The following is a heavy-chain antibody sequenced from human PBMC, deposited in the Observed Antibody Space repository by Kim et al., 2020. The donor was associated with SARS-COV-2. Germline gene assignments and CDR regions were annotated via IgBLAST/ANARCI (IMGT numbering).Heavy chain of an antibody. CDR3: ARVFPPFRTGSGWNDAFDI. J-gene: IGHJ3*02. Sequence: SETLSLTCTVSGGSISSGGYYWSWIRQHPGKGLEWIGYIYYSGSTYYNPSLKSRVTISVDTSKNQFSLKLSSVTAADTAVYYCARVFPPFRTGSGWNDAFDIWGQGTMVTVSS. CDR2: IYYSGST. V-gene: IGHV4-31*03. D-gene: IGHD6-19*01. CDR1: GGSISSGGYY.